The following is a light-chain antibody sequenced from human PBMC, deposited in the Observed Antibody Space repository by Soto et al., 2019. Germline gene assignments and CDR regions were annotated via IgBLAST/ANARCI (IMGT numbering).Light chain of an antibody. CDR1: QNINNY. J-gene: IGKJ4*01. CDR3: QQSYTIPLT. V-gene: IGKV1-39*01. CDR2: VES. Sequence: DVQVTQSPSSLTASVGDRVTITCRASQNINNYLNWYQQKPGKAPKLLISVESNLQSGVPSRFSGRGSGTEFTLTISSLQPEDFATYYCQQSYTIPLTFGGGTKVEI.